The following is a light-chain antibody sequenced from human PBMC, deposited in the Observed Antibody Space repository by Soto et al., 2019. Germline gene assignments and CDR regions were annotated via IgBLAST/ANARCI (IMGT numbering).Light chain of an antibody. CDR3: QQYDQWWT. CDR2: GAS. J-gene: IGKJ1*01. V-gene: IGKV3-15*01. CDR1: QSVNNN. Sequence: IVRTQCPATLSVSPGERATFSCRASQSVNNNLAWYQLKPGQAPRLLVYGASIRATGIPARFSGSGSGTEYSLTISSLQSEDFGVYFCQQYDQWWTFGQGTKVDIK.